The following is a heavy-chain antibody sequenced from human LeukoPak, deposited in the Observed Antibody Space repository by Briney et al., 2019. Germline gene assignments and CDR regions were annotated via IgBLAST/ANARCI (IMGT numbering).Heavy chain of an antibody. D-gene: IGHD1-26*01. CDR1: GDSVSGSDSY. CDR3: ARVEWELLTD. J-gene: IGHJ4*02. CDR2: INHSGST. Sequence: PSETLSLTCSVSGDSVSGSDSYWDWIRQPPGKGLEWIGEINHSGSTNYNPSLKSRVTISVDTSKNQFSLKLSSVTAADTAVYYCARVEWELLTDWGQGTLVTVSS. V-gene: IGHV4-34*01.